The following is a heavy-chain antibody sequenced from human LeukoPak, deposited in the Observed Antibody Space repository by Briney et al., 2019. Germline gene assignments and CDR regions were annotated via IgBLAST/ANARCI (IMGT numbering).Heavy chain of an antibody. CDR2: INWNGGST. CDR1: GFTFEDYT. CDR3: ARGGPRDGYDY. Sequence: PGGSLRLSCAASGFTFEDYTMHWVRQAPGKGLEWVSGINWNGGSTGYADSVKGRFTISRDNAKNSLYLQMNSLRAEDTAVYYCARGGPRDGYDYWGQGTLVTVSS. V-gene: IGHV3-20*04. J-gene: IGHJ4*02. D-gene: IGHD5-18*01.